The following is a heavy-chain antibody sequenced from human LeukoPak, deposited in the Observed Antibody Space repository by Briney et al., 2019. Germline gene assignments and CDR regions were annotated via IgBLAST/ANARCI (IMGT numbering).Heavy chain of an antibody. V-gene: IGHV3-43*01. CDR3: AKGDSYYYYGMDV. J-gene: IGHJ6*02. CDR2: ISWDGGST. Sequence: ASLRLSCASSGFTFDDYTMHWVHQAPGKGLELVSLISWDGGSTYYADSVKGRFTISRDNTKNSPYLQMNSLRTEDTALYYCAKGDSYYYYGMDVWGQGTTVTVSS. CDR1: GFTFDDYT.